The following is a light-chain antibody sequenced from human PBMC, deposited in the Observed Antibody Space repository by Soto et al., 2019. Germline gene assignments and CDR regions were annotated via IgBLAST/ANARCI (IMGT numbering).Light chain of an antibody. CDR1: NIGSKN. CDR3: QLWDITLV. Sequence: SYELTQPLSVSVGPGQTARIPCGGNNIGSKNVHWYQQKPGQAPVLVIYRDRNRPSGIPERFSGSNSGNTATLTISRAQAGDEADYYCQLWDITLVFGGGTKVTVL. J-gene: IGLJ2*01. V-gene: IGLV3-9*01. CDR2: RDR.